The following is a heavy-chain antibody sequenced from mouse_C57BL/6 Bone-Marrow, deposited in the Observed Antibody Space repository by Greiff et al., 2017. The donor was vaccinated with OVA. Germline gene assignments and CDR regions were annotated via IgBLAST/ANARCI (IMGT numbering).Heavy chain of an antibody. CDR1: GYTFTSYT. CDR3: ARGGSSYDY. D-gene: IGHD1-1*01. CDR2: INPSSGYT. V-gene: IGHV1-4*01. Sequence: QVQLQQSGAELARPGASVKMSCKASGYTFTSYTMNWVKQRPGQGLEWIGYINPSSGYTKYNQKFKDKATLTADKSSSTAYMQLSGLTSKDSAVYDSARGGSSYDYWGQGTTLTVSS. J-gene: IGHJ2*01.